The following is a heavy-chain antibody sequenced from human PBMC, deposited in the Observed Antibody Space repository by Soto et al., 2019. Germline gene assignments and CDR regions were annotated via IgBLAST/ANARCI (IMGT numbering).Heavy chain of an antibody. J-gene: IGHJ6*02. D-gene: IGHD2-2*01. Sequence: QVQLVQSGAEVKKPGSSVKVSCKASGGTFSSYAISWVRQAPGQGLEWMGGIIPIFGTANYAQKFQGRVTXPXAXSXXTAYMELSSLRSEDTAVYSCARHVPAAGSYSGMDVWGQGTTVTVSS. V-gene: IGHV1-69*05. CDR3: ARHVPAAGSYSGMDV. CDR1: GGTFSSYA. CDR2: IIPIFGTA.